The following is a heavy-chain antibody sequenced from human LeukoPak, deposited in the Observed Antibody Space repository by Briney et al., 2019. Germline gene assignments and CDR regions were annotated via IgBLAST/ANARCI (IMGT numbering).Heavy chain of an antibody. V-gene: IGHV4-4*07. D-gene: IGHD6-19*01. CDR3: ARGSAGWYSIDY. CDR1: GGSISNYY. CDR2: IHSSGTT. J-gene: IGHJ4*02. Sequence: PSETLSLTCTVSGGSISNYYWSWIRQPAGKGLEWIGRIHSSGTTNSSPSLKSRVTMSVDMSKNQFSLNLSSVTAADTAVYFCARGSAGWYSIDYWGQGILVTVSS.